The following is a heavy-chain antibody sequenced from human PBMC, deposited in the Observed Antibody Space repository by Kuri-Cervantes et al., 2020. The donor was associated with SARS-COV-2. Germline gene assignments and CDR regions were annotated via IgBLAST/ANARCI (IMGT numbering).Heavy chain of an antibody. D-gene: IGHD2/OR15-2a*01. V-gene: IGHV3-23*01. CDR1: GFTFSSFA. Sequence: GESLKISCAASGFTFSSFAMSWVRQAPGKGLEWVSSISGSGVGTYYADSVKGRFTISRDISKNTLYLQMNSLRAEDSALYYCAKVGLSFDYWGQGTLVTVSS. CDR3: AKVGLSFDY. J-gene: IGHJ4*02. CDR2: ISGSGVGT.